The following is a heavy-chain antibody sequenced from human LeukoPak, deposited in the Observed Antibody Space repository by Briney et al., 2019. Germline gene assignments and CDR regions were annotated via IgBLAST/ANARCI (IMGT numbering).Heavy chain of an antibody. Sequence: GGSLRLSCAASGFTFSSCSMNWVRQAPGKGLEWVSSISSSSSYIYYTDSVKGRFTISRDNAKKSLYLQMNSLRAEDTAVYYCARGVRRRPDAFDIWGQGTMVTVSS. D-gene: IGHD6-25*01. J-gene: IGHJ3*02. V-gene: IGHV3-21*01. CDR3: ARGVRRRPDAFDI. CDR1: GFTFSSCS. CDR2: ISSSSSYI.